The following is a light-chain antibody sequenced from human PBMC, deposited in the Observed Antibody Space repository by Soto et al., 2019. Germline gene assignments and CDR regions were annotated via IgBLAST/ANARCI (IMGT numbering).Light chain of an antibody. CDR2: STI. CDR3: MLYFYGVLA. V-gene: IGLV7-43*01. Sequence: QTVVTQEPSLTVSPGGTVTLTCASSTGTVTSSSYPAWFQQKPGQAPRALIYSTIDKFSWTPARFSGSLLGGKAALTLSGVQPDDEAAYYCMLYFYGVLAFGGGTKLTVL. CDR1: TGTVTSSSY. J-gene: IGLJ2*01.